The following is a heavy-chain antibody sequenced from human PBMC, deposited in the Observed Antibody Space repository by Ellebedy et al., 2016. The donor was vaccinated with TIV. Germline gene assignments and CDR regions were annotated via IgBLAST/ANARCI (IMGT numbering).Heavy chain of an antibody. CDR3: ARDQEGASGYFDY. Sequence: PGGSLRLSCAASGFTFSGYWMHWVRQAPGKGLAWVSRINADGSTTTNADSVKGRFTISRDNAKNTLYLQMNSLRADDTAVYYCARDQEGASGYFDYWGQGTLVTVSS. CDR2: INADGSTT. D-gene: IGHD1-26*01. J-gene: IGHJ4*02. V-gene: IGHV3-74*01. CDR1: GFTFSGYW.